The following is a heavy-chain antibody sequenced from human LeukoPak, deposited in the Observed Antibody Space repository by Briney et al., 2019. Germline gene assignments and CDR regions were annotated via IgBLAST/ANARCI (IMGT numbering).Heavy chain of an antibody. Sequence: GGSLRLSCVVSGFTSSDHYIDWARQAPGKGLEWVGRIRNKVNSYATEYAASVKDRFTISRDDSKNSVWLQMNSLKTEDSAVYYCATSNSNGLSLFDYWGQGTLVTVSS. D-gene: IGHD6-25*01. J-gene: IGHJ4*02. CDR3: ATSNSNGLSLFDY. V-gene: IGHV3-72*01. CDR1: GFTSSDHY. CDR2: IRNKVNSYAT.